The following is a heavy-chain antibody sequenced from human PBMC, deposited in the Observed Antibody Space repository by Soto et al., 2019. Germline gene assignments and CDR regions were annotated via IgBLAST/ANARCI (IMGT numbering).Heavy chain of an antibody. V-gene: IGHV2-5*01. CDR1: GFSLSTSGVG. CDR2: IYWNDDK. J-gene: IGHJ5*02. D-gene: IGHD6-13*01. Sequence: PTLVNPTQTLTLTCTFSGFSLSTSGVGVGWIRQPPGKALEWLALIYWNDDKRYSPSLKSRLTITKDTSKNQVVLTMTNMDPVDTATYYCAHKQPRSSSWYHWFDPWGQGMLVTVSS. CDR3: AHKQPRSSSWYHWFDP.